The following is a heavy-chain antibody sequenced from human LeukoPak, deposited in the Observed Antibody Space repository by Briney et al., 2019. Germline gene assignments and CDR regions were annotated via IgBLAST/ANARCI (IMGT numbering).Heavy chain of an antibody. D-gene: IGHD1-26*01. CDR3: ARVIRELRGYYFDY. Sequence: GGSLRLSCAASGFTFDDYAMHWVRQAPGKGLEWVSLISGDGGSTYYADSVKGRFTISRDNSKNSLYLQMNSLRAEDTALYYCARVIRELRGYYFDYWGQGTLVTVSS. CDR2: ISGDGGST. CDR1: GFTFDDYA. J-gene: IGHJ4*02. V-gene: IGHV3-43*02.